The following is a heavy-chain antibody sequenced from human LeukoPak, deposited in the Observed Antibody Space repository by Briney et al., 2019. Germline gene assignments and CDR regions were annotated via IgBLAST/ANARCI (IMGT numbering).Heavy chain of an antibody. J-gene: IGHJ4*02. D-gene: IGHD4-23*01. CDR1: GGTFSSYA. V-gene: IGHV1-46*01. Sequence: ASVKVSCKASGGTFSSYAISWVRQAPGQGLEWMGIINPSGGSTSYAQKFQGRVTMTRDMSTSTVYMELSSLRSEDTAVYYCARSVTGDYVDYWGQGTLVTVSS. CDR2: INPSGGST. CDR3: ARSVTGDYVDY.